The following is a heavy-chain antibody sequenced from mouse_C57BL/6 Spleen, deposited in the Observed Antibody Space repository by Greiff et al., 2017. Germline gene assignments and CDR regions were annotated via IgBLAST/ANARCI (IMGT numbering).Heavy chain of an antibody. V-gene: IGHV1-26*01. Sequence: EVQLQQSGPELVKPGASVKISCKASGYTFTDYYMNWVNQSHGKSLEWIGDINPNNGGTSYTQKFKGKATLTVDKSSSTAYMELRSLVTEDSAVYYCGREGLGRGCAYWGQGTLVTVSA. D-gene: IGHD3-3*01. CDR3: GREGLGRGCAY. J-gene: IGHJ3*01. CDR1: GYTFTDYY. CDR2: INPNNGGT.